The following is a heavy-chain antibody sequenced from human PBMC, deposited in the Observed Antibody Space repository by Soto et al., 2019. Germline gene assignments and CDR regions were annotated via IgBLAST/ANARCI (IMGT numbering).Heavy chain of an antibody. CDR1: GYTFTSYG. V-gene: IGHV1-18*01. J-gene: IGHJ5*02. D-gene: IGHD5-12*01. CDR2: ISAYNGNT. CDR3: ARDLTEMATDRWFDP. Sequence: ASVKVSCKASGYTFTSYGISWVRQAPGQGLEWMGWISAYNGNTNYAQKLQGRVTMTTDTSTSTAYMELRSLRSDDTAVYYCARDLTEMATDRWFDPWGQGTLVTVSS.